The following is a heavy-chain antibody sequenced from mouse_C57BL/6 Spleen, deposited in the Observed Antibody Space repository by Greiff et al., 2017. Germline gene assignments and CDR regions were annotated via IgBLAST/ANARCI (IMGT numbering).Heavy chain of an antibody. V-gene: IGHV5-4*03. CDR3: ARVQGYYGSWDY. J-gene: IGHJ2*01. D-gene: IGHD1-1*01. CDR2: ISDGGSYT. CDR1: GFTFSSYA. Sequence: EVKLMESGGGLVKPGGSLKLSCAASGFTFSSYAMSWVRQTPEKRLEWVANISDGGSYTYYPDNVKGRFTISRDNAKNNLYLQMSHLKSEDTAMYYCARVQGYYGSWDYWGQGATLTVAS.